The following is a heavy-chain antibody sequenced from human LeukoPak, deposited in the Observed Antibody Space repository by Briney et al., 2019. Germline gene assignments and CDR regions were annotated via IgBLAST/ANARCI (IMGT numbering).Heavy chain of an antibody. CDR3: ARDNGGGGYSYGSNFDY. Sequence: ASVKVSCKASGYTFTGYYIHWVRQAPGQGLEWMGWINPNSGSTNYAQNFQGRVTMTRDTSISTAYMDLRSLRSDDTAVYYCARDNGGGGYSYGSNFDYWGQGTLVTVSS. CDR2: INPNSGST. V-gene: IGHV1-2*02. CDR1: GYTFTGYY. D-gene: IGHD5-18*01. J-gene: IGHJ4*02.